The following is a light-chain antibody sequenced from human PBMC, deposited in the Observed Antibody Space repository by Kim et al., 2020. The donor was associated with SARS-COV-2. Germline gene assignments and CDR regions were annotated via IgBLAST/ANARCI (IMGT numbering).Light chain of an antibody. J-gene: IGLJ2*01. CDR2: DVN. CDR3: SSYSSRATHVI. V-gene: IGLV2-14*04. Sequence: NFLSWFQQYPGKVPKLIIYDVNKRPSGVPGRFSGSKSGNTASLTISGLQAEDEADYYCSSYSSRATHVIFGGGTQLTVL. CDR1: NF.